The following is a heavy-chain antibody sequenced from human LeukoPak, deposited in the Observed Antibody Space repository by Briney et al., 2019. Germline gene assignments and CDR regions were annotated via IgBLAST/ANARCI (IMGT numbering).Heavy chain of an antibody. CDR1: GFTYSRYG. CDR3: AKEGGNYSFDS. D-gene: IGHD4-23*01. CDR2: ILYDGRNT. V-gene: IGHV3-30*18. Sequence: GGPLRLSCAASGFTYSRYGMHWVRQAPGKGQEWVAVILYDGRNTLFADSVKGRFTISRDNSKNTVYLQMNSLRAEDTAVYYCAKEGGNYSFDSWGQGTLVTVSS. J-gene: IGHJ4*02.